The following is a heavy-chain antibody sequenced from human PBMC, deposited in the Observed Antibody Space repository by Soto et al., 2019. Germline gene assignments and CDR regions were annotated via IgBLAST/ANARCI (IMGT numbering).Heavy chain of an antibody. CDR1: GFTFSSYA. J-gene: IGHJ6*02. V-gene: IGHV3-23*01. CDR2: ISGSGGST. CDR3: AKDGSVSAYYYYYGMDV. Sequence: GGSLRLSCAASGFTFSSYAMSWVRQAPGKGLEWVSAISGSGGSTYYADSVKGRFTISRDNSKNTLYLQMNSLRAEDTAVYYCAKDGSVSAYYYYYGMDVWGQGTTVAVS.